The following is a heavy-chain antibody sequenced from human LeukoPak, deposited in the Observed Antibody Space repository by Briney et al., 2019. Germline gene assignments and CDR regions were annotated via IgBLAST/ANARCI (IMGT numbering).Heavy chain of an antibody. V-gene: IGHV1-69*05. CDR2: IIPILGTA. Sequence: SVKVSCKASGGTFSSYAISWVRQAPGRGLEWMGGIIPILGTANYAQKFQGRVTITTDESTSTAYMELSSLRSEDTAVYYCAKSGGMGATLTYYFDYWGQGTLVTVSS. J-gene: IGHJ4*02. D-gene: IGHD1-26*01. CDR3: AKSGGMGATLTYYFDY. CDR1: GGTFSSYA.